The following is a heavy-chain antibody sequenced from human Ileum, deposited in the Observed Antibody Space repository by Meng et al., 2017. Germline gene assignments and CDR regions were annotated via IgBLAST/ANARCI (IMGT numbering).Heavy chain of an antibody. CDR1: GGFFSGYY. CDR3: ARRVGATPYAYNWLDP. D-gene: IGHD1-26*01. V-gene: IGHV4-34*01. J-gene: IGHJ5*02. CDR2: IDHSGGT. Sequence: QGLLKRWGAGLLKPSEALSLTVAVYGGFFSGYYWSWIRQPPGKGLEWIGEIDHSGGTNYNPSLKNRVTISVDTSNNRFSLKLSSVKAADTALYFCARRVGATPYAYNWLDPWGQGTLVTVSS.